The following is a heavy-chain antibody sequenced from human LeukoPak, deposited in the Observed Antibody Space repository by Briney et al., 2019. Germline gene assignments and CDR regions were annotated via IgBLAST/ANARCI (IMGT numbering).Heavy chain of an antibody. CDR3: ARDSRGGSGSYSNEAERNYYYYGMDV. J-gene: IGHJ6*02. V-gene: IGHV3-33*01. CDR1: GFTFSSYG. D-gene: IGHD3-10*01. CDR2: IWYDGSNK. Sequence: GGSLRLSCAASGFTFSSYGMHWVRQAPGKGLEWVAVIWYDGSNKYYADSVKGRFTISRDNSKNTLYLQMNSLRAEDTAVYYCARDSRGGSGSYSNEAERNYYYYGMDVWGQGTTVTVSS.